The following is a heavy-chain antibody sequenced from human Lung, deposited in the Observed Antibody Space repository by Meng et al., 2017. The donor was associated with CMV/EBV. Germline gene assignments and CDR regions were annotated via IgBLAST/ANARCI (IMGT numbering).Heavy chain of an antibody. J-gene: IGHJ3*02. Sequence: GESLKISCAASGFTFSSYSMNWVRQAPGKGLEWVSSISSSSSYIYYADSVKGRFTISRDNAKNSLYLQMNSLRAEDTAVYYCASPYYYDSRGAFDIWGQGKXVXVSS. CDR2: ISSSSSYI. D-gene: IGHD3-22*01. CDR3: ASPYYYDSRGAFDI. CDR1: GFTFSSYS. V-gene: IGHV3-21*01.